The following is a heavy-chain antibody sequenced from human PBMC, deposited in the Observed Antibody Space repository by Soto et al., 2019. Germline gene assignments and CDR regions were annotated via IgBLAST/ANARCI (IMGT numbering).Heavy chain of an antibody. CDR2: ISAYNGNT. J-gene: IGHJ4*02. Sequence: ASVKVSCKAPGYTFTSYGISWVRQAPRQGLEWMGWISAYNGNTNYAQKLQGRVTMTTDNAKSSLYLQMSKLRAEDTAVYYCARDLTGTESLDYWGQGTLVTVSS. CDR1: GYTFTSYG. CDR3: ARDLTGTESLDY. D-gene: IGHD1-7*01. V-gene: IGHV1-18*01.